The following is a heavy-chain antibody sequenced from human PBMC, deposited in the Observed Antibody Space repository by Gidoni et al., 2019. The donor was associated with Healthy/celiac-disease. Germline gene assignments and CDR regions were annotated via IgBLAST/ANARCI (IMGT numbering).Heavy chain of an antibody. CDR3: ARLDFWSGYQDNWFDP. V-gene: IGHV1-69*02. CDR2: ISPILGIA. CDR1: GGTFRSHT. D-gene: IGHD3-3*01. Sequence: QVQLVQSGAEVKKPGSSVKVSCKASGGTFRSHTNSWVQQAHGQGLEWMGRISPILGIANYAQKFQVRVTITADKSTSTAYMELSSVRSEDTAVYYCARLDFWSGYQDNWFDPWGQGTLVTVSS. J-gene: IGHJ5*02.